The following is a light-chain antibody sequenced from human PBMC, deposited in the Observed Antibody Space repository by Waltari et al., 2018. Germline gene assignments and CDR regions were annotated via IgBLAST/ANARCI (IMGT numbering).Light chain of an antibody. CDR1: QTLLFSSNNRNY. CDR3: QQYDRTPFT. CDR2: WAS. V-gene: IGKV4-1*01. Sequence: DIVMTQSPESLGVSLGERAAINCKSSQTLLFSSNNRNYLAWYQQKPGQPPKLLITWASTREAGVLDRFSGSGSGTDFTLTITSLQAEDVAVYFCQQYDRTPFTFGPGTRVDVK. J-gene: IGKJ3*01.